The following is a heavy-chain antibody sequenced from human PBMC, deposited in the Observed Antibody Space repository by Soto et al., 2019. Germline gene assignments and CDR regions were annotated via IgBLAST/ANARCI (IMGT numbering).Heavy chain of an antibody. V-gene: IGHV1-18*01. Sequence: ASVKVSCKASGYTFTSYGISWVRQAPGQGLEWMGWISDYNGNTNYAQKLQGRVTMTTDTSTSTAYMELRSLRSDDTAVYYCARDFAYYYDSSGYFYPKDWGQGTLVTVSS. CDR1: GYTFTSYG. J-gene: IGHJ4*02. CDR2: ISDYNGNT. D-gene: IGHD3-22*01. CDR3: ARDFAYYYDSSGYFYPKD.